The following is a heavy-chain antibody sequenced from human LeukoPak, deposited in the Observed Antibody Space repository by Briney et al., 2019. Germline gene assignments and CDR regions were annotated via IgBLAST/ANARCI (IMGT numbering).Heavy chain of an antibody. V-gene: IGHV4-59*08. Sequence: SETLSLTCTVSGGSISSYYWSWIRQPPGKGLEWIGYIYYSGSTYYNPSLRSRVTISVDTSKNQFSLKLSSVTAADTAVYYCARVRFLEWLPAEIDYWGQGTLVTVSS. D-gene: IGHD3-3*01. J-gene: IGHJ4*02. CDR3: ARVRFLEWLPAEIDY. CDR2: IYYSGST. CDR1: GGSISSYY.